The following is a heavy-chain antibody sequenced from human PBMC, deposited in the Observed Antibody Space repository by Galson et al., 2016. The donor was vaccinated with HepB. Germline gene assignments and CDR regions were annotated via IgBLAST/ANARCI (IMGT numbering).Heavy chain of an antibody. CDR3: ARDRRPSSYNGLDV. J-gene: IGHJ6*02. CDR2: INLDGSEI. D-gene: IGHD3-10*01. V-gene: IGHV3-7*01. Sequence: SLRLSCAASGSTFSNYWMTWVRHSPGKGLEWVANINLDGSEIHYVDSVKGRFTISRDNAKDSLYLQLNGLGAGDTAVYYCARDRRPSSYNGLDVWGQGTTVTVSS. CDR1: GSTFSNYW.